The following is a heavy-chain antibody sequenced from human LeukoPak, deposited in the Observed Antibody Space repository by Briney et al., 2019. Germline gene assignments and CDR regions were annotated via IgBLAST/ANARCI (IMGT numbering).Heavy chain of an antibody. D-gene: IGHD6-13*01. Sequence: PSETLSLTCTVSGGSISSYYGSWIRQPAGKGLEWIGRIYTGGTTNYNPSLKSRVVMSVDTSKNQFSLKLSSVTAADTAVYYCARGEEMSAAAGKVYFDYRGQGTLVTVSS. J-gene: IGHJ4*02. CDR3: ARGEEMSAAAGKVYFDY. V-gene: IGHV4-4*07. CDR1: GGSISSYY. CDR2: IYTGGTT.